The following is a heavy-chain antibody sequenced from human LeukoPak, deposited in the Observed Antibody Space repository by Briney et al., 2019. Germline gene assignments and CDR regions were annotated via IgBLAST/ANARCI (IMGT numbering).Heavy chain of an antibody. CDR2: INIGGTNT. Sequence: PGGSLRLSCAASGFTFNDYYMSWIRQAPGKGLEWLSYINIGGTNTHYADSVKGRFTISRDNAKKSLYLEMNNLRAEDTTVYYCATDGAGFDTWGQGVLVTVSS. J-gene: IGHJ5*02. V-gene: IGHV3-11*01. CDR1: GFTFNDYY. CDR3: ATDGAGFDT.